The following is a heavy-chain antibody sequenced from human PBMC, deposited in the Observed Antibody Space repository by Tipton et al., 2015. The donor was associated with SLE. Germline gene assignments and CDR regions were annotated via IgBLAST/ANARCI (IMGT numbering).Heavy chain of an antibody. CDR1: GGSISSSSYY. CDR3: ARVTDSSGWYPYYFDY. J-gene: IGHJ4*02. V-gene: IGHV4-39*07. CDR2: IYYSGST. Sequence: TLSLTCTVSGGSISSSSYYWGWIRQPPGKGLEWIGSIYYSGSTYYNPSLKSRVTISVDTSKNQFSLKLSSVTAADTAVYYCARVTDSSGWYPYYFDYWGQGTLVTVSS. D-gene: IGHD6-19*01.